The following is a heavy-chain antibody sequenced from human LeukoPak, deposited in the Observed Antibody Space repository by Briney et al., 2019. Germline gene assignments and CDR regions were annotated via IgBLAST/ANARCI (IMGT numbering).Heavy chain of an antibody. D-gene: IGHD3-22*01. Sequence: GGSLRLSCAASGFTFSSYAMSWVRQAPGKGLEWVSAISGSGGSTYYADSVKGRFTISGDNSKNTLYLQMNSLRAEDTAVYYCAKDHRTMIVVAGDYWGQGTLVTVSS. CDR3: AKDHRTMIVVAGDY. V-gene: IGHV3-23*01. CDR2: ISGSGGST. CDR1: GFTFSSYA. J-gene: IGHJ4*02.